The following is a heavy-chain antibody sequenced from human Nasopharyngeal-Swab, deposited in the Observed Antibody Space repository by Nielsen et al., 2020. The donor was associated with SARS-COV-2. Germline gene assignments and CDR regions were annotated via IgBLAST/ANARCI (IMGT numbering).Heavy chain of an antibody. J-gene: IGHJ4*02. CDR1: GYTFTNYY. D-gene: IGHD6-19*01. V-gene: IGHV1-46*01. CDR2: INPSGGST. Sequence: ASVKVSCKASGYTFTNYYMHWVRQAPGQGLEWMGIINPSGGSTSYAQKFQGRVTMTRDTSTSTVYMELSSLRSEDTAVYYCARGHSSGWYWDWDYYFDYWGQGTLVTVSS. CDR3: ARGHSSGWYWDWDYYFDY.